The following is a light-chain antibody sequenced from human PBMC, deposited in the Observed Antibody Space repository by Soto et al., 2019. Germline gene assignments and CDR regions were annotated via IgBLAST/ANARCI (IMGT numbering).Light chain of an antibody. CDR3: QSYDSSLSGVV. CDR1: SSNIGAGYD. Sequence: QSVLTQPPSVSVAPGQRVTISCTGSSSNIGAGYDVYWYQQLPGTAPKLLIYGNSNRPSGVPDRFSGSKSGTSASLAITGLQAEDEADYYCQSYDSSLSGVVFGGGTQLTVL. J-gene: IGLJ2*01. V-gene: IGLV1-40*01. CDR2: GNS.